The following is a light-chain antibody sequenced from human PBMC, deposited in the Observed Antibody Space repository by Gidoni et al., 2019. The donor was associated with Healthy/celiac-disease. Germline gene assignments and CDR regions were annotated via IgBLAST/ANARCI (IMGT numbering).Light chain of an antibody. V-gene: IGKV1-5*03. CDR1: QSISSW. CDR2: KAS. Sequence: DIQMTQSPSTLSASVGDRVTIPCRASQSISSWLAWYQQKPGKAPKLLIYKASSLESGVPSRFSGSGSGTEFTLTNSSLQPDVFATYYCQQYNSYSQTFGQGTKVEIK. CDR3: QQYNSYSQT. J-gene: IGKJ1*01.